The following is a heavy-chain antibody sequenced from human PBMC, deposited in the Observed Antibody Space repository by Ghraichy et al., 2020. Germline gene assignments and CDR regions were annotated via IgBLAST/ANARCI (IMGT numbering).Heavy chain of an antibody. J-gene: IGHJ4*02. CDR3: ARNGYNTVGFDS. Sequence: GESLNISCAASGFSLSAYAMSWVRQTPGKGLEWVSFISGTDGPTYYTASVKGRFTISRDNAKTTLSLQMDSLRAEDTAIYYCARNGYNTVGFDSWGQGTMVSVSS. D-gene: IGHD5-24*01. CDR1: GFSLSAYA. CDR2: ISGTDGPT. V-gene: IGHV3-23*01.